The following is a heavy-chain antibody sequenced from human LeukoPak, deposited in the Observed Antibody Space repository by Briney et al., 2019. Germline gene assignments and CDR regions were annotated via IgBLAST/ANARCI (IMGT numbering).Heavy chain of an antibody. CDR3: TTDIGTGGMDV. J-gene: IGHJ6*02. CDR2: IKSKTSGGNT. Sequence: GGSLRLSCAASGFTFSNAWMSWVRQAPGKGLEWVGRIKSKTSGGNTDYAARGKGSFTIPRQDSKNTLYRQMNSLKTEDTAVYYCTTDIGTGGMDVWGQGTTVTVSS. V-gene: IGHV3-15*01. CDR1: GFTFSNAW. D-gene: IGHD1-14*01.